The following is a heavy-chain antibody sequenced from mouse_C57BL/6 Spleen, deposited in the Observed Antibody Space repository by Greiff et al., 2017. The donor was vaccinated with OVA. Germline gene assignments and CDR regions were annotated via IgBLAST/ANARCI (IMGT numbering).Heavy chain of an antibody. CDR2: IHPNSGST. V-gene: IGHV1-64*01. Sequence: QVQLKQPGAELVKPGASVKLSCKASGYTFTSYWMHWVKQRPGQGLEWIGMIHPNSGSTNYNEKFKSKATLTVDKSSSTAYMQLSSLTSEDSAVYYCARGRYYDYDGQTPYYAMDYWGQGTSVTVSS. CDR1: GYTFTSYW. D-gene: IGHD2-4*01. CDR3: ARGRYYDYDGQTPYYAMDY. J-gene: IGHJ4*01.